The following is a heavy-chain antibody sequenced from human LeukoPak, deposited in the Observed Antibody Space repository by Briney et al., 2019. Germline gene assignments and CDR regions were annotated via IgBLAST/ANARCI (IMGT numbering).Heavy chain of an antibody. CDR1: GFTFSTYS. CDR3: ARGEQVVPAATSHY. CDR2: ISSSSSFI. D-gene: IGHD2-2*01. V-gene: IGHV3-21*01. J-gene: IGHJ4*02. Sequence: GGSLRLTCASSGFTFSTYSRNWVRQAPGKGLEWVSSISSSSSFIYYADSVKGRFTISRDNAKNSLFLLMNSLRAEDTAVYYCARGEQVVPAATSHYWGQGTLVTVSS.